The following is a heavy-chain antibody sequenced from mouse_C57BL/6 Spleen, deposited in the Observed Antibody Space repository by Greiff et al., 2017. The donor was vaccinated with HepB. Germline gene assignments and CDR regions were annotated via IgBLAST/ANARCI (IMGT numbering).Heavy chain of an antibody. Sequence: EVQLQQSGPELVKPGASVKISCKASGYTFTDYYMNWVKQSHGKSLEWIGDINPNNGGTSYNQKFKGKATLTVDKSSSTAYMELRSLTSEDSAVYYCASMVTTNWYFDVWGTGTTVTVSS. V-gene: IGHV1-26*01. D-gene: IGHD2-2*01. CDR2: INPNNGGT. J-gene: IGHJ1*03. CDR3: ASMVTTNWYFDV. CDR1: GYTFTDYY.